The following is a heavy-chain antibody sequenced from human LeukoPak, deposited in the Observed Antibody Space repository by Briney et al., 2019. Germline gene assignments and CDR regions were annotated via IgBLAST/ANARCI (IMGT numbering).Heavy chain of an antibody. V-gene: IGHV3-30*01. Sequence: PGGSLRLSCAASGFTFSSYAMHWVRQAPGKGLEWVAVISYDGSNKYYADSVKGRFTISRDNSKNTLYLQMNSLRAEDTAVYYCARDLNSPQHQLLAFYFDYWGQGTLVTVSS. D-gene: IGHD2-2*01. CDR2: ISYDGSNK. CDR3: ARDLNSPQHQLLAFYFDY. J-gene: IGHJ4*02. CDR1: GFTFSSYA.